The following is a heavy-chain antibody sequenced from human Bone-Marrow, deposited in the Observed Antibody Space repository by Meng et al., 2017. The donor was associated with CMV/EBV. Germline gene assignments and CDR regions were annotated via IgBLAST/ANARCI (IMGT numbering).Heavy chain of an antibody. CDR1: GFTFNNYW. CDR2: IKPDGSEM. CDR3: ARDLTTIPGQNY. D-gene: IGHD4-11*01. J-gene: IGHJ4*02. V-gene: IGHV3-7*01. Sequence: GGSLRLSCAASGFTFNNYWMSWVRQAPGKGLEWVANIKPDGSEMYYLDSMKGRFTISRDNAKNSLYLQINSLRAEDTAVYYCARDLTTIPGQNYWGQGTLVTVSS.